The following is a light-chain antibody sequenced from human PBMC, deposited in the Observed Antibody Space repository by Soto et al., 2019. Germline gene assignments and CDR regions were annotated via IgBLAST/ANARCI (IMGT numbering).Light chain of an antibody. Sequence: QCVLTQPASVSGSPGQAITISCTGTSSEVGGYNYFSWYQQHPGKAPKLMIYDVSNRPSGVSNRFSGSKSGNTASLTISGLQAEDEADYYCSSYTSSNTYVFGTGTKVTVL. CDR1: SSEVGGYNY. J-gene: IGLJ1*01. V-gene: IGLV2-14*01. CDR3: SSYTSSNTYV. CDR2: DVS.